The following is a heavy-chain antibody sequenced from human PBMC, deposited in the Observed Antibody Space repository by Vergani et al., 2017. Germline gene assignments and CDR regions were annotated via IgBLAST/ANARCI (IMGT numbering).Heavy chain of an antibody. CDR2: ISWNSGSI. CDR3: AKDPSNDGYNYYFDY. Sequence: EVQLVESGGGLVQPGRSLRLSCAASGFTFSSYWMHWVRQAPGKGLEWISGISWNSGSIGYADSVKGRFTISRDNAKNSLYLQMNSLRAEDTALYYCAKDPSNDGYNYYFDYWGQGTLVTVSS. CDR1: GFTFSSYW. V-gene: IGHV3-9*01. D-gene: IGHD5-24*01. J-gene: IGHJ4*02.